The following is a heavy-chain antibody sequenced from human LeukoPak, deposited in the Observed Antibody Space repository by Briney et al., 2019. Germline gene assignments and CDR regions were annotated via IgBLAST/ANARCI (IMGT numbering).Heavy chain of an antibody. CDR3: ARVAHQQLVNIWFDP. CDR1: GGSISSSSYY. Sequence: KASETLSLTCTVSGGSISSSSYYWGWIRQPPGKGLEWIGSIYYSGSTYYNPSLKSRVTISVDTSKNQFSLKLSSVTAADTAVYYCARVAHQQLVNIWFDPWGQGTLVTVSS. CDR2: IYYSGST. V-gene: IGHV4-39*07. D-gene: IGHD6-13*01. J-gene: IGHJ5*02.